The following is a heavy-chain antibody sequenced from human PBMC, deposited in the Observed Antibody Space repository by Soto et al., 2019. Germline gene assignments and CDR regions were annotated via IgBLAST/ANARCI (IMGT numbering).Heavy chain of an antibody. CDR2: INPNSGGT. CDR3: ARAGDVVVVAATGCFDY. CDR1: GYTFTGYY. V-gene: IGHV1-2*02. Sequence: GASVKVSCKASGYTFTGYYMHWVRQAPGQGLEWMGWINPNSGGTNYAQKFQGRVTMTRDTSISTAYMELSRLRSDDTAVYYCARAGDVVVVAATGCFDYWGQGTLVTVSS. D-gene: IGHD2-15*01. J-gene: IGHJ4*02.